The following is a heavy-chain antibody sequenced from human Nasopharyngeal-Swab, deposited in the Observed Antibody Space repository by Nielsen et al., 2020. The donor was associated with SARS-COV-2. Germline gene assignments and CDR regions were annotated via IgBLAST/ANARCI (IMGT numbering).Heavy chain of an antibody. CDR2: ISGSGGST. J-gene: IGHJ4*02. CDR1: RFTFSSEA. V-gene: IGHV3-23*01. CDR3: AKALYSSSPTSY. D-gene: IGHD6-13*01. Sequence: VVPLRRTCAASRFTFSSEAMSWVRQAPGKGLEWVSAISGSGGSTYYADSVKGRFTISRDNSKNTLYLQMNSLRAEDTAVYYFAKALYSSSPTSYWGQGTLVTVSS.